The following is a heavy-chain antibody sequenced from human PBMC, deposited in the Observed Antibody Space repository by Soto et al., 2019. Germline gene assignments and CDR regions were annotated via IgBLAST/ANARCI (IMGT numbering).Heavy chain of an antibody. Sequence: QVQLVQSGVEVKKPGASVRLSCKASVYTFTSFGIHWVRQAPGQGLEWMGWIRPFNGNTNYAEKVQSRVHLTTDTSTRTGYLELRSLTSDQTAVYYCAKSKGQFLGTGDWFDPWGQGTLVTVSS. V-gene: IGHV1-18*01. J-gene: IGHJ5*02. CDR3: AKSKGQFLGTGDWFDP. CDR2: IRPFNGNT. CDR1: VYTFTSFG. D-gene: IGHD3-10*01.